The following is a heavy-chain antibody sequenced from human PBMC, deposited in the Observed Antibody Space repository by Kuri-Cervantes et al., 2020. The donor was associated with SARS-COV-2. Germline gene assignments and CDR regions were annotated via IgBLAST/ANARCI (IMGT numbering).Heavy chain of an antibody. V-gene: IGHV3-43*01. CDR2: ISWDGGST. D-gene: IGHD4-23*01. J-gene: IGHJ4*02. CDR3: AKDMTPDYGGNVDY. Sequence: GESLKISCAASRFTFRNYALNWVRQAPGKGLEWVSLISWDGGSTYYADSVKGRFTISRDNSKNSLYLQMNSLRTEDTALYYCAKDMTPDYGGNVDYWGQGTLVTSPQ. CDR1: RFTFRNYA.